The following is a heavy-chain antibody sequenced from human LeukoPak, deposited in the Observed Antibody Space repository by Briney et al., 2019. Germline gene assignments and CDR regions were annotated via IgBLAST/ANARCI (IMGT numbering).Heavy chain of an antibody. V-gene: IGHV3-53*01. CDR1: GFTVSSNY. D-gene: IGHD5-24*01. CDR2: IYSGGYT. Sequence: GGSLRLSCAASGFTVSSNYMTWVRQAPGKGLEWVSVIYSGGYTYYADSVKGRFTISRDHSKNTLYLQMDSLRAEDTAVYYCARENGYKVFDYWGQGTLVTVSS. CDR3: ARENGYKVFDY. J-gene: IGHJ4*02.